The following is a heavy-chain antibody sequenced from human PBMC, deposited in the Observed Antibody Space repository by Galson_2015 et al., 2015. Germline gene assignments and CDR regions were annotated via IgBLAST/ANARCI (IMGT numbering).Heavy chain of an antibody. J-gene: IGHJ5*02. D-gene: IGHD2-15*01. CDR2: IYYSGST. Sequence: TLSRTCTVSGGSISSGGYYWSWIRPHPGKGLEWIGYIYYSGSTYYNPSLKSRVTISVDTSKNQFSLKLSSVTAADTAVYYCAREERGSGGSPDQNWFDPWGQGTLVTVSS. V-gene: IGHV4-31*03. CDR1: GGSISSGGYY. CDR3: AREERGSGGSPDQNWFDP.